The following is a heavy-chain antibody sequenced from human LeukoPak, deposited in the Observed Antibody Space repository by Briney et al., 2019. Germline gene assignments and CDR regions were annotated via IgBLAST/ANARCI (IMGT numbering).Heavy chain of an antibody. D-gene: IGHD6-13*01. CDR3: ARGAYSSSWYYFDY. CDR2: IYYSGST. V-gene: IGHV4-59*01. Sequence: PSETLSLTCSVSDGSINSYYWNWIRQPPGKGLEWIGYIYYSGSTNYNPSLKSRVTISVDTSKNQFSLKLSSVTAADTAVYYCARGAYSSSWYYFDYWGQGTLVTVSS. J-gene: IGHJ4*02. CDR1: DGSINSYY.